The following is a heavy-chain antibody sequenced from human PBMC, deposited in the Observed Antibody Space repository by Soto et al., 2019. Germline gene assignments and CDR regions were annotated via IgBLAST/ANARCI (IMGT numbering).Heavy chain of an antibody. CDR2: ISSSGSTI. CDR3: ARDHKGGYYYYGMDV. CDR1: GFTFSSYA. Sequence: VGSLRLSCAASGFTFSSYAMYWVRQAPGRGLEWVSYISSSGSTIYYADSVKGRFTISRDNAKNSLYLQMNSLRAEDTAVYYCARDHKGGYYYYGMDVWGQGTTVTVSS. J-gene: IGHJ6*02. V-gene: IGHV3-48*03.